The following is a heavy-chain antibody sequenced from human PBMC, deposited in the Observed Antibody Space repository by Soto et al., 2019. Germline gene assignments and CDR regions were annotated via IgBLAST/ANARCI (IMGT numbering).Heavy chain of an antibody. CDR2: INAGNGNT. CDR3: ARVVPVGQDYFDY. J-gene: IGHJ4*02. Sequence: GASVKVSCEASGYTFTSYAMHWVRQAPGQRLEWMGWINAGNGNTKYSQKFQGRVTITRDTSASTAYMELSSLRSEDTAVYYCARVVPVGQDYFDYWGQGTLVTVSS. CDR1: GYTFTSYA. D-gene: IGHD2-2*01. V-gene: IGHV1-3*01.